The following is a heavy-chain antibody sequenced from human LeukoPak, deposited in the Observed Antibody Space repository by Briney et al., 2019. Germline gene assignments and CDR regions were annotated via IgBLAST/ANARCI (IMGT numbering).Heavy chain of an antibody. V-gene: IGHV3-74*01. CDR2: IHPDGSRA. CDR1: GFAFSSYW. CDR3: ARGHPSGYNVDV. Sequence: GGSLRLSCAASGFAFSSYWMHWVRQAPGKGLVWVSRIHPDGSRANYADSVKDRFTISRDNAKNTLYLQTNSLRAEDTAVYFCARGHPSGYNVDVWGTGTTVTVSS. J-gene: IGHJ6*03. D-gene: IGHD1-26*01.